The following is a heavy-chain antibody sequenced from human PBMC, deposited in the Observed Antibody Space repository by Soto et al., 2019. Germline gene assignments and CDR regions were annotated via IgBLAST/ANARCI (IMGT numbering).Heavy chain of an antibody. V-gene: IGHV1-69*08. CDR2: IIPILGIA. J-gene: IGHJ4*02. CDR1: GGTFSSYT. CDR3: ARDDGYGDYEGV. Sequence: QVQLVQSGAEVKKPGSSVKVSCKASGGTFSSYTISWVRQAPGQGLEWMGRIIPILGIANYAQKFQGRVTITEDKSTSTAYMELSSLRSEDTAVYYCARDDGYGDYEGVWGQGTLVTVSS. D-gene: IGHD4-17*01.